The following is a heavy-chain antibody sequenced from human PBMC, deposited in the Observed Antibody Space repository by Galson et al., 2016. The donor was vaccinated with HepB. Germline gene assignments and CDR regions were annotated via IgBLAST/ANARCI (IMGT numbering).Heavy chain of an antibody. CDR2: INPGSGGT. J-gene: IGHJ4*02. D-gene: IGHD3-3*01. Sequence: SVKVSCKASGYTFTGFHIHWVRQAPGQGLEWMGRINPGSGGTNYAQKFQGRVTVTTDTSINTAYMEMTNLRSDDTAVYYCASTSPPDFDFWSGYYTAYWGQGTLVTVSS. CDR1: GYTFTGFH. CDR3: ASTSPPDFDFWSGYYTAY. V-gene: IGHV1-2*06.